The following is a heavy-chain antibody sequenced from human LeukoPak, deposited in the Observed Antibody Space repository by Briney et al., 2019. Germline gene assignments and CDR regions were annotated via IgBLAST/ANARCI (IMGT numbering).Heavy chain of an antibody. CDR3: ARDKAKWSGD. D-gene: IGHD2-8*01. CDR1: GFTFSSYS. J-gene: IGHJ4*02. CDR2: ISSSSSYI. Sequence: NPGGSPRLSCAVSGFTFSSYSMNWVRQAPGKGLEWVSSISSSSSYIYYADSVEGRFTISRDNAKNSLYLQMNSLRAEDTAVYYCARDKAKWSGDWGQGTLVTVSS. V-gene: IGHV3-21*01.